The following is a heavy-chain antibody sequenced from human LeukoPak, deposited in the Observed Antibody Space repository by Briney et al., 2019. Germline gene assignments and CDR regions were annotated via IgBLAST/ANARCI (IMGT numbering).Heavy chain of an antibody. D-gene: IGHD3-22*01. Sequence: ASVKVSCKASGYTFTSYGISWVRQAPGQGLEWMGWISAYNGNTNYAQKLQGRVTMTTDTSTSTAYVELRSLRSDDTAVYYCARAPPANYYDSSGYLPANDYWGQGTLVTVSS. CDR3: ARAPPANYYDSSGYLPANDY. CDR1: GYTFTSYG. CDR2: ISAYNGNT. V-gene: IGHV1-18*01. J-gene: IGHJ4*02.